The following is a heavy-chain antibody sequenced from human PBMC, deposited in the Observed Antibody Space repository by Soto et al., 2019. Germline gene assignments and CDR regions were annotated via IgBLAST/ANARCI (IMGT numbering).Heavy chain of an antibody. CDR3: ARDYRSDYGDYANFDY. J-gene: IGHJ4*02. Sequence: ASVKVSCKASGYTFTSYGISWVRQAPGQGLEWMGWISAYNGNTNYAQKLQGRVTMTTDTSTSTAYMELRSLRSDDTAVYYCARDYRSDYGDYANFDYWGQGTLVTVSS. D-gene: IGHD4-17*01. V-gene: IGHV1-18*01. CDR1: GYTFTSYG. CDR2: ISAYNGNT.